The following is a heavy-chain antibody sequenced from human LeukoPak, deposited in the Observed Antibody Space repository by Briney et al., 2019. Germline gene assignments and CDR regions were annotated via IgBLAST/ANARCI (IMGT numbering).Heavy chain of an antibody. Sequence: ASVKASCKASGYTFTSYGISWVRQAPGQGLEWMGWIGAYNGNTNYAQKLQGRVTMTTDTSTSTAYMELRSLRSDDTAVYYCARERWYSGYDYHFDYWGQGTLVTVSS. CDR2: IGAYNGNT. D-gene: IGHD5-12*01. V-gene: IGHV1-18*01. CDR1: GYTFTSYG. J-gene: IGHJ4*02. CDR3: ARERWYSGYDYHFDY.